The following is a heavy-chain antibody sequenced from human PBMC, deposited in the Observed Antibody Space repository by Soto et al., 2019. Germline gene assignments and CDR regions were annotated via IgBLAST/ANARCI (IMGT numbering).Heavy chain of an antibody. J-gene: IGHJ3*02. CDR1: GYPFTHYG. CDR2: ISPFNGNT. V-gene: IGHV1-18*01. Sequence: ASVKVSCKSSGYPFTHYGITWVRQAPGQGLEWMGWISPFNGNTNYGQTLQGRVTLTTDTSTSTVYMELRSLRSDDTAVYYCASWTTVTTERFDAFDIWSQGTMVTVSS. CDR3: ASWTTVTTERFDAFDI. D-gene: IGHD4-17*01.